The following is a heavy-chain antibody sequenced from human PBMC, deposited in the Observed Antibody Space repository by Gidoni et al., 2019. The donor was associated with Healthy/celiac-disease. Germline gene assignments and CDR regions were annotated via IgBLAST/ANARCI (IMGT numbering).Heavy chain of an antibody. D-gene: IGHD6-13*01. J-gene: IGHJ4*02. CDR1: VWSFSGYY. CDR2: INHSGST. CDR3: ARGLIAAAGKTYFDY. Sequence: QVQLQQWGAALLKPSETLSLTCAFYVWSFSGYYWSWIRQPPGKGLEWSGEINHSGSTNYSPSLKSRVTISVDTSKNQFSRKLSSVTAADTAVYYCARGLIAAAGKTYFDYWGQGTLVTVSS. V-gene: IGHV4-34*01.